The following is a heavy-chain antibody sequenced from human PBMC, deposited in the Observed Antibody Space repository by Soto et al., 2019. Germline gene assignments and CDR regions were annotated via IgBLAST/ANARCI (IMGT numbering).Heavy chain of an antibody. D-gene: IGHD5-12*01. CDR3: ARSTGDGYNPYYYYGMDV. Sequence: VGSLRLSCAASGFTVSSNYMSWVRQAPGKGLEWVSVIYSGGSTYYADSVKGRFTISRDNSKNTLYLQMNSLRAEDTAVYYCARSTGDGYNPYYYYGMDVWGQGTTVTVSS. J-gene: IGHJ6*02. CDR2: IYSGGST. V-gene: IGHV3-53*01. CDR1: GFTVSSNY.